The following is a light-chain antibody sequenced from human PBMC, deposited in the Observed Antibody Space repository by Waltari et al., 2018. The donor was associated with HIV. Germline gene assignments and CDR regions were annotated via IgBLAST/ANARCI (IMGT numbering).Light chain of an antibody. Sequence: QSVLTQPPSASGTPGQRVTISCSGSSSNIGSKYVYWYQPLPGTAPKLLIYRNNQRPSGVPDRFSGSKSGTSAFLAISGLRSEDEADYYCAAWDDSLSGGVFGGGTKLTVL. V-gene: IGLV1-47*01. CDR3: AAWDDSLSGGV. CDR2: RNN. J-gene: IGLJ3*02. CDR1: SSNIGSKY.